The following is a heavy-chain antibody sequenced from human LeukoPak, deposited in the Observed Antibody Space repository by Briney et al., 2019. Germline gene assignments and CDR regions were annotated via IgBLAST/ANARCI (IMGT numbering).Heavy chain of an antibody. J-gene: IGHJ5*02. Sequence: KPSETLSLTCAVYGGSFSGYYWSWIRQPPGKGLEWNGEINHSGSTNYNPSLKSRVTISVDTSKNQFSLKLSSVTAADTAVYYCATKYSSSSEDWFDPWGQGTLVTVSS. CDR3: ATKYSSSSEDWFDP. V-gene: IGHV4-34*01. CDR1: GGSFSGYY. D-gene: IGHD6-6*01. CDR2: INHSGST.